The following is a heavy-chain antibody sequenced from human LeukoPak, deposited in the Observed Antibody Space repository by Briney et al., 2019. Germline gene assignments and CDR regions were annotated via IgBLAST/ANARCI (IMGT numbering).Heavy chain of an antibody. D-gene: IGHD5-24*01. CDR3: AREGGTYLWLPDAFDI. CDR2: ICPDGTVT. J-gene: IGHJ3*02. CDR1: GFSFSTYC. V-gene: IGHV3-74*01. Sequence: GGSLRLSCAASGFSFSTYCMHWVRQAPGKGPMWVSRICPDGTVTNYADSVKARFSISRDNARNTVYLQMNSLRAEDTAVYYCAREGGTYLWLPDAFDIWGQGTMVTVSS.